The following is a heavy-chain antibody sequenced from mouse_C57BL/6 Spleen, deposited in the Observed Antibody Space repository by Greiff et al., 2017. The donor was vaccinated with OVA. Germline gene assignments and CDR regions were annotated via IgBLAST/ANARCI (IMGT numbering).Heavy chain of an antibody. J-gene: IGHJ1*03. V-gene: IGHV1-15*01. Sequence: QVQLQQPGAELVRPGASVTLSCKASGYTFTDYEMHWVKQTPVHGLEWIGAIDPETGGTAYNQKFKGKAILTADKSSSTAYMELRSLTSEDSAVYYCTRRAYWYFDVWGTGTTVTVSS. CDR1: GYTFTDYE. CDR2: IDPETGGT. CDR3: TRRAYWYFDV. D-gene: IGHD3-3*01.